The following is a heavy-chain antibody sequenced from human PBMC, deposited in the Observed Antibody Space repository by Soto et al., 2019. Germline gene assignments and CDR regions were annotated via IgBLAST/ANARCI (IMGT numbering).Heavy chain of an antibody. V-gene: IGHV1-8*01. CDR2: MNPNSGDT. J-gene: IGHJ4*02. CDR1: GYTFTSYD. D-gene: IGHD2-21*02. CDR3: ARWYGGNSGDY. Sequence: QVQLVQSGAEVKKPGASVKVSCKASGYTFTSYDINWERQATGQGPEWMGWMNPNSGDTHYAQTFQGRVTMTRNTSISTAYMELSSLRSEDTAMYYCARWYGGNSGDYWGQGTLVTVS.